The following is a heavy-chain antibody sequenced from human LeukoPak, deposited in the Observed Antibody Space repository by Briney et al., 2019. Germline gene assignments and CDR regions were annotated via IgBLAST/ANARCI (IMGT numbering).Heavy chain of an antibody. Sequence: KSGGSLRLSCAASGFTFSSYSMNWVRQAPGKGLEWVSSISSSSSYIYYADSVKGRFTISRDNAKNSLYLQMNSLRAEDTAVYYCAKGGLRYFDWDQYYFDYWGQGTLVTVSS. CDR2: ISSSSSYI. CDR1: GFTFSSYS. CDR3: AKGGLRYFDWDQYYFDY. J-gene: IGHJ4*02. D-gene: IGHD3-9*01. V-gene: IGHV3-21*01.